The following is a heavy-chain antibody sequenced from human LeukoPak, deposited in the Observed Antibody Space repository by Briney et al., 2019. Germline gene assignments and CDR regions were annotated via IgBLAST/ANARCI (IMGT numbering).Heavy chain of an antibody. CDR2: IYWDDDK. CDR1: GFSLSTSGVG. J-gene: IGHJ4*02. V-gene: IGHV2-5*02. Sequence: SGPTLVKPTQTLTLTCTFSGFSLSTSGVGVGWIRQPPRKALEWLALIYWDDDKRYSPSLKSRLTITKDASKNQVVLTMTNMDPVDTATYYCALRPYYYGSGIFDYWGQGTLVTVSS. D-gene: IGHD3-10*01. CDR3: ALRPYYYGSGIFDY.